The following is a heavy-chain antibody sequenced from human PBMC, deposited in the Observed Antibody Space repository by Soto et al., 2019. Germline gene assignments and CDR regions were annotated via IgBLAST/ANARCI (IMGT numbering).Heavy chain of an antibody. CDR2: IYYSGST. CDR3: AILQPTGFSGYYYYMDV. D-gene: IGHD4-4*01. CDR1: GGSISSYY. V-gene: IGHV4-59*01. Sequence: SETLSLTCTVSGGSISSYYWSWIRQPPGKGLEWIGYIYYSGSTNYNPSLKSRVTISVDTSKNQFSLKLSSVTAADTAVYYCAILQPTGFSGYYYYMDVWGKGTTVTVSS. J-gene: IGHJ6*03.